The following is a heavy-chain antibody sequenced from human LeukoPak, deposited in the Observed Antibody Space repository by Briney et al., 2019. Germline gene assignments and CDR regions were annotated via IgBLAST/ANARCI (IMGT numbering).Heavy chain of an antibody. V-gene: IGHV3-15*01. CDR3: TTMGMGAARKFDY. D-gene: IGHD6-6*01. J-gene: IGHJ4*02. Sequence: PGGSLRLSSAASEFTFSNAWMSWVRQAAGKGLEWVGRIKSKTDGGTTDYAAPVKGRFTISRDDSKSTLHLQMNSLKTEDTAVYCCTTMGMGAARKFDYWGQGTLVTVSS. CDR2: IKSKTDGGTT. CDR1: EFTFSNAW.